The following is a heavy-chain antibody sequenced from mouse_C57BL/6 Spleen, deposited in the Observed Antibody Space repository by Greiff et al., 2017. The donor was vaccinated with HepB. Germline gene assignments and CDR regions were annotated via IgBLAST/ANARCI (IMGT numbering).Heavy chain of an antibody. D-gene: IGHD2-13*01. CDR1: GYSITSGYY. CDR2: ISYDGSN. J-gene: IGHJ3*01. CDR3: ARGGVYGDEAWFAY. V-gene: IGHV3-6*01. Sequence: EVQLQQSGPGLVKPSQSLSLTCSVTGYSITSGYYWNWIRQFPGNKLEWMGYISYDGSNNYNPSPKNRISITRAPSKNQFFLKLNSVATEDPATYYLARGGVYGDEAWFAYWGKGTLVTVSA.